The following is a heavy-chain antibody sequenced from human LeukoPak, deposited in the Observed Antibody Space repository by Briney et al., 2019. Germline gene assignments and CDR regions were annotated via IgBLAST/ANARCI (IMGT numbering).Heavy chain of an antibody. CDR3: AKGVMYSGYDPYFDY. CDR2: ISGSGGST. D-gene: IGHD5-12*01. CDR1: GFTFSSYA. V-gene: IGHV3-23*01. Sequence: GGSLRLSCAASGFTFSSYAMSWVRQAPGKELEWVSAISGSGGSTYYADSVKGRFTISRDNSKNTLYLQMNSLRAEDTAVYYCAKGVMYSGYDPYFDYWGQGTLVTVSS. J-gene: IGHJ4*02.